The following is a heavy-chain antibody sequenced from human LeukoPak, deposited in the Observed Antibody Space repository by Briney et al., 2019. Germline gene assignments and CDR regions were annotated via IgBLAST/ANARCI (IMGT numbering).Heavy chain of an antibody. D-gene: IGHD2-2*02. CDR3: ARLDCSSTSCYIFDY. V-gene: IGHV1-18*01. CDR2: ISAYNGDT. Sequence: ASVKVSCKASGYTFTSYGISWVRQAPGQGLEWMGWISAYNGDTNYAQNLQGRVTMTTDTSTSTAYMELRSLRSDDTAVYYCARLDCSSTSCYIFDYWGQGTLVTVSS. J-gene: IGHJ4*02. CDR1: GYTFTSYG.